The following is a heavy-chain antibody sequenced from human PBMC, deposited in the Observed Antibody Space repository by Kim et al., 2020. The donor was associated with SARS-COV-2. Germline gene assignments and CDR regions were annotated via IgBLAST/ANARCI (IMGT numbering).Heavy chain of an antibody. Sequence: ASVKVSCKASGYTFTSYYMHWVRQAPGQGLEWMGIINPSGGSTSYAQKFQGRVTMTRDTSTSTVYMELSSLRSEDTAVYYCAREIYGSGLSDAFDIWGQGTMVTVSS. CDR3: AREIYGSGLSDAFDI. J-gene: IGHJ3*02. CDR1: GYTFTSYY. V-gene: IGHV1-46*01. D-gene: IGHD3-10*01. CDR2: INPSGGST.